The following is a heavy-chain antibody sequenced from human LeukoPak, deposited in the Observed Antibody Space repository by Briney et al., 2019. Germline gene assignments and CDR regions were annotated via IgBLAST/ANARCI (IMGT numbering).Heavy chain of an antibody. CDR2: INHSGST. V-gene: IGHV4-34*01. D-gene: IGHD6-13*01. J-gene: IGHJ5*02. CDR3: ARGLEAAAGIDP. Sequence: PSETLSLTCAVYGGSFSGYYWSWIRQPPGKGLEWIGEINHSGSTNYNPSLKSRVTISVDTSKNQFSLKLSSMTAADTAVYYCARGLEAAAGIDPWGQGTLVTVSS. CDR1: GGSFSGYY.